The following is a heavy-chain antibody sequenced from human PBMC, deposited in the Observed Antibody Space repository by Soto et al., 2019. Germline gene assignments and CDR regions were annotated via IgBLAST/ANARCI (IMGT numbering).Heavy chain of an antibody. V-gene: IGHV4-34*01. CDR1: GGSFSDYY. J-gene: IGHJ6*02. CDR3: ARGLRARYYYYYGMDV. Sequence: QVQLQQWGAGLLKPSETLSLTCAVYGGSFSDYYWSWIRQPPGKGLEWIGEINHSGSTNYNPSLKSRVTISVDTSKNQFSLKLSSVTAADTAVYYCARGLRARYYYYYGMDVWGQGTTVTVSS. CDR2: INHSGST.